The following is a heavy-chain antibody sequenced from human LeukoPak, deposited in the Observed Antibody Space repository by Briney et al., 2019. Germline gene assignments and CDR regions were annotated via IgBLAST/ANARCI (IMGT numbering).Heavy chain of an antibody. V-gene: IGHV3-11*01. D-gene: IGHD6-19*01. Sequence: LSLTCTVSGGSISSYYWSWIRQAPGKGLEWVSYISSSGSTIYYADSVKGRFTISRDNAKNSLYLQMNSLRAEDTAVYYCARDKQWSDAFDIWGQGTMVTVSS. CDR1: GGSISSYY. CDR3: ARDKQWSDAFDI. J-gene: IGHJ3*02. CDR2: ISSSGSTI.